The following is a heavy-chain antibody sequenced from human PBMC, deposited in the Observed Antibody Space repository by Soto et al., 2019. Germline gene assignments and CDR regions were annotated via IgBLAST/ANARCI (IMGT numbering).Heavy chain of an antibody. CDR2: IYYSANT. Sequence: SETLSLTCTVSGGSVSSGNYYWSWIRQPPGKGLEWIGYIYYSANTHYNSSLKRRVTISVDTSKNQFSLKLISVTAADTAMYYCARGHDFWSGPSLFDYWGQGTLVTVSS. J-gene: IGHJ4*02. CDR1: GGSVSSGNYY. CDR3: ARGHDFWSGPSLFDY. D-gene: IGHD3-3*01. V-gene: IGHV4-61*01.